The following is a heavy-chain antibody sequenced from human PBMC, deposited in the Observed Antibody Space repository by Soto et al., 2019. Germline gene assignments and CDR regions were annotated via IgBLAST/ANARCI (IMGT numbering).Heavy chain of an antibody. V-gene: IGHV3-7*05. Sequence: EVKVVESGGGLVQPGGSLRLSCSASGFTFSWYWMTWVRQAPGKGLEWVANIKKDGSEKYYVDSVKGRFSISRDNAKNSLYLQMNGLRAEDTAVYYCAREGYDTSAYSVDYWGQGTLVTVSS. J-gene: IGHJ4*02. CDR2: IKKDGSEK. CDR3: AREGYDTSAYSVDY. D-gene: IGHD3-22*01. CDR1: GFTFSWYW.